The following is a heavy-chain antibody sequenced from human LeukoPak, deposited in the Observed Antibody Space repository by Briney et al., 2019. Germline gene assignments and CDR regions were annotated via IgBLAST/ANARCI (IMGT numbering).Heavy chain of an antibody. D-gene: IGHD6-13*01. CDR3: ARGGDSSSWSVDY. CDR1: GGSISGGSFY. V-gene: IGHV4-61*02. J-gene: IGHJ4*02. CDR2: IYASGST. Sequence: SETLSLTCTVSGGSISGGSFYWPWIRQPAGKGLEWIGRIYASGSTNYNSSLKSRVTISVDTSKNQFSLRLSSVTAADTAVYYCARGGDSSSWSVDYWGQGTLVTVSS.